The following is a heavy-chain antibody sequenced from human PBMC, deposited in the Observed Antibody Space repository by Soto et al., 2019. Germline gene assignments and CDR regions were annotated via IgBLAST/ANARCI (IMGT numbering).Heavy chain of an antibody. V-gene: IGHV3-48*03. J-gene: IGHJ4*02. CDR3: ARSPYWYDSSGYLLSVEY. CDR1: GFTFSSYE. Sequence: PGGSLRLSCTASGFTFSSYEMNWVRQAPGKGLEWISYISSSGDIIYYADSVKGRFTISRDNAKNSLFLQMSSLRAEDTAVYYCARSPYWYDSSGYLLSVEYWGQGNLVTVSS. D-gene: IGHD3-22*01. CDR2: ISSSGDII.